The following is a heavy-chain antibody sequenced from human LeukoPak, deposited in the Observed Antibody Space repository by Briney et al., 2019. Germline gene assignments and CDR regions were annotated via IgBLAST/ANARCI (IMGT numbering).Heavy chain of an antibody. V-gene: IGHV5-51*01. J-gene: IGHJ6*02. D-gene: IGHD3-10*01. CDR1: GSGYSFTSYW. Sequence: GESLKISCKDSGSGYSFTSYWIGWVRQMPGKGLEWMGIICPGDSDTRYSPSFQGQVTISADKSISTAYLQWSSLKASDTAMYYCARQRRYSGSGSHYAMDVWGQGTTVTVSS. CDR3: ARQRRYSGSGSHYAMDV. CDR2: ICPGDSDT.